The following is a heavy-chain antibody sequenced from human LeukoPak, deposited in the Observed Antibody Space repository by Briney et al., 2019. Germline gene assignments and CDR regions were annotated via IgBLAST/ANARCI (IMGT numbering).Heavy chain of an antibody. Sequence: GGSLRLSCAASGFTVSSNYMSWVRQAPGKGLEWVSVIYSGGSTYYADSVKGRFTISRDNSKNTLYLQMYSLRAEDTAVYYCARDPTDSGSYPFDYWGQGTLVTVSS. CDR2: IYSGGST. V-gene: IGHV3-66*01. CDR1: GFTVSSNY. CDR3: ARDPTDSGSYPFDY. D-gene: IGHD1-26*01. J-gene: IGHJ4*02.